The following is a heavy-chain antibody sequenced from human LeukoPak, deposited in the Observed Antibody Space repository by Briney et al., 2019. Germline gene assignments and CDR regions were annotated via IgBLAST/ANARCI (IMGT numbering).Heavy chain of an antibody. CDR2: ISSSGSYI. CDR1: GFAFSSYN. Sequence: GGSLRLSCAASGFAFSSYNMNWVRQAPGKGLEWVSSISSSGSYIYYADSVKGRFTVSRDNAKNSLYLQMNSLRAEDTAVYYCARFSAGIAFDYWGQGTLVTVSS. D-gene: IGHD3-10*01. CDR3: ARFSAGIAFDY. J-gene: IGHJ4*02. V-gene: IGHV3-21*01.